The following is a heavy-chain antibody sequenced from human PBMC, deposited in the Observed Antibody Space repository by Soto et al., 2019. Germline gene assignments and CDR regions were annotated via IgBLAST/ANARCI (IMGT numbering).Heavy chain of an antibody. CDR1: GGSINNAEDN. V-gene: IGHV4-30-4*01. Sequence: QVQLQESGPGLVKPSQTLSLTCTVSGGSINNAEDNWTWIRQPPGKGLEYIGYITYSGNTFYKSSLKSRIRMSVDTSNTQFPLSLTFAPAADTTSDYCAGDGAHVHDYSGQLDSGGQGTLVTVTS. D-gene: IGHD4-17*01. CDR3: AGDGAHVHDYSGQLDS. CDR2: ITYSGNT. J-gene: IGHJ1*01.